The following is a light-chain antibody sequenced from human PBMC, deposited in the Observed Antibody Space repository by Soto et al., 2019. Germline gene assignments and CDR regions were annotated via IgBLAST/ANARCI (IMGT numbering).Light chain of an antibody. Sequence: QAVVTQEHSLTVSPGGTVTLTCASSTGTVTSTHYPNWFQQKPGQAPRALIYSTTNKYSWTPARFSGSLLGGKAALTLSGVHSEDEAEYYWQLYYRATRVFGGGTKVTVL. CDR2: STT. CDR1: TGTVTSTHY. CDR3: QLYYRATRV. V-gene: IGLV7-43*01. J-gene: IGLJ3*02.